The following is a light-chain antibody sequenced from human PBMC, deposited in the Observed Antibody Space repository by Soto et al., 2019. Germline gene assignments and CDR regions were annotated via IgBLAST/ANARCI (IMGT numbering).Light chain of an antibody. CDR1: SSNIGAGYD. V-gene: IGLV1-40*01. J-gene: IGLJ1*01. CDR2: GNS. Sequence: QSVLTQSPSVSGAPGQRVTISCTGSSSNIGAGYDVHWYHQLPGTAPKLLIYGNSNRPSGVPDRFSGSKSGTSASLAITGLQAEDEADYYCQSYDSSLSGYVFGTGTKVTVL. CDR3: QSYDSSLSGYV.